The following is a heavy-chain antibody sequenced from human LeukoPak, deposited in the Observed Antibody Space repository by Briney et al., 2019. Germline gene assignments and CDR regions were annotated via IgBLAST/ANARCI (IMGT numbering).Heavy chain of an antibody. Sequence: PSETLSLTCAVYGGSFCGYYWCWMRQPLRNGREWIGEMNVSGITEYNPSLKSRVTISVDTSKNQFSLKLSSVTAADTAVYYCARGGIAARRRNYFDYWGQGTLVTVSS. CDR1: GGSFCGYY. V-gene: IGHV4-34*01. CDR3: ARGGIAARRRNYFDY. CDR2: MNVSGIT. D-gene: IGHD6-6*01. J-gene: IGHJ4*02.